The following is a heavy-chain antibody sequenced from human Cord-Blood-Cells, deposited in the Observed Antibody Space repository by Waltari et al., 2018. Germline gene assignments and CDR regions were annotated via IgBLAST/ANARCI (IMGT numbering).Heavy chain of an antibody. V-gene: IGHV4-34*01. CDR1: GWSFRGYY. CDR2: INHSGST. CDR3: ARGLAVAGTEAYYYYYGMDV. J-gene: IGHJ6*02. D-gene: IGHD6-19*01. Sequence: QVQLQQWGAGLLKLSETPSLTCPVYGWSFRGYYWIRTRHPPGKGLEWIGEINHSGSTNYNPSLKSRVTISVDTSKNQFSLKLSSVTAADTAVYYCARGLAVAGTEAYYYYYGMDVWGQGTTVTVSS.